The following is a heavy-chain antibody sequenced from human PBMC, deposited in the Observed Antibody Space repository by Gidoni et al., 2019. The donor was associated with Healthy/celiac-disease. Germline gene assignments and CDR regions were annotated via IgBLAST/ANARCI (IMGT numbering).Heavy chain of an antibody. V-gene: IGHV3-15*01. CDR3: TTDGFSIAKRSDY. D-gene: IGHD1-26*01. J-gene: IGHJ4*02. Sequence: EVQLVESGGGLVKPGGSLRLSCAASGFTFSNAWMSWVRQAPGKGLEWVGRIKSKTDGGTTDYAAPVKGRFTISRDDSKNTLYLQMNSLKTEDTAVYYCTTDGFSIAKRSDYWGQGTLVTVSS. CDR1: GFTFSNAW. CDR2: IKSKTDGGTT.